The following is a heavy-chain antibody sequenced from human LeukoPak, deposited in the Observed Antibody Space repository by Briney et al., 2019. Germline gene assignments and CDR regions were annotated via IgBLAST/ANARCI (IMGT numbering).Heavy chain of an antibody. Sequence: GASVKVSCKASGGTFSSYAISWVRQAPGQGLEWMGRIIPIFGTANYAQKFQGRVTITTDESTSTAYMELSSLRSEDTAVYYCARDRGTTVTNGKGGWFDHWGQGTLVTVSS. D-gene: IGHD4-17*01. CDR2: IIPIFGTA. CDR3: ARDRGTTVTNGKGGWFDH. CDR1: GGTFSSYA. V-gene: IGHV1-69*05. J-gene: IGHJ5*02.